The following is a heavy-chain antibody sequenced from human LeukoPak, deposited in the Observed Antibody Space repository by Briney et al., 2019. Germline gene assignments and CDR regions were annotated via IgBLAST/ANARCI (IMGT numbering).Heavy chain of an antibody. D-gene: IGHD5-18*01. CDR3: ARVGYGLDY. Sequence: SETLSLTCAVSGGSISSGGYSWSWIRQPPGKGLEWIGYIYHSESTYYNPSLKSRVTISVDRSKNQFSLKLSSVTAADTAVYYCARVGYGLDYWGQGTLVTVSS. J-gene: IGHJ4*02. CDR2: IYHSEST. CDR1: GGSISSGGYS. V-gene: IGHV4-30-2*01.